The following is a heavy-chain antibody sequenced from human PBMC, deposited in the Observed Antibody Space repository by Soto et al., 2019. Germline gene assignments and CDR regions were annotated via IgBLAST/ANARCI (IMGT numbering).Heavy chain of an antibody. V-gene: IGHV1-69*01. D-gene: IGHD3-10*01. J-gene: IGHJ4*02. CDR2: IIPIFGTP. CDR1: GGIFSTYA. Sequence: QVQLVQSGAEVKKPGSSVKDSCKASGGIFSTYAISWLRQAPGQGLEWMGGIIPIFGTPNYAQRFQGRVTITADESTSTAYLELSTLRSEDTAVYYCARDRDDYGSGNYYNRIDFWGQGTLVTVSS. CDR3: ARDRDDYGSGNYYNRIDF.